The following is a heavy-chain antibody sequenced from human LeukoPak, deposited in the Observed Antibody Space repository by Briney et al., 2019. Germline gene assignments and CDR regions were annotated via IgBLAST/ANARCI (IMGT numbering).Heavy chain of an antibody. Sequence: SETLSLTCAVYGGSFSGYYWSWIRQPPGKGLEWIGEINHSGSTNYNPSLKSRVTISVDTSKNQFSLKLSSVTAGDTAVYYCARRVGVWGSYRFTFDYWGQGTLVTVSS. CDR2: INHSGST. CDR3: ARRVGVWGSYRFTFDY. D-gene: IGHD3-16*02. CDR1: GGSFSGYY. J-gene: IGHJ4*02. V-gene: IGHV4-34*01.